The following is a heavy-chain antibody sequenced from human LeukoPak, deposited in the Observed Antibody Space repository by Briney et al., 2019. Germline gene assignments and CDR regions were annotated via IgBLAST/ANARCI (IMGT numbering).Heavy chain of an antibody. J-gene: IGHJ4*02. CDR2: IGTSSTTI. V-gene: IGHV3-48*01. CDR3: ARGHSGRWHSYFDS. CDR1: GFTFSSYS. Sequence: PGGSLRLSCAASGFTFSSYSMNWVRQAPGKGLEWISYIGTSSTTIYYADSVKGRFAISRDNAKNSLYLQMNSLRVEDTAVFYCARGHSGRWHSYFDSWGQGTLVTVSS. D-gene: IGHD1-26*01.